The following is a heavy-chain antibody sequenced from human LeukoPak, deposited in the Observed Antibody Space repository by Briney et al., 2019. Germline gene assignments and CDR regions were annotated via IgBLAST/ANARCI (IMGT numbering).Heavy chain of an antibody. Sequence: PGGSLRLSCAASGLTFDDYAMHWVRQAPGKGLEWVSGISWNSGSIGYADSVKGRFTISRDNAKNSLYLQMNSLRAEDTALYYCAKAGYGVNYFDYWGQGTLVTVSS. J-gene: IGHJ4*02. V-gene: IGHV3-9*01. CDR2: ISWNSGSI. CDR1: GLTFDDYA. D-gene: IGHD5-18*01. CDR3: AKAGYGVNYFDY.